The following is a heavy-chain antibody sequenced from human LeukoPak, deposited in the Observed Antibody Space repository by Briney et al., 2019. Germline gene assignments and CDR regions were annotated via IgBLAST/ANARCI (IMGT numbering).Heavy chain of an antibody. Sequence: GRSLRLSCAASGFTFSSYGMHWVRQAPGKGLEWVAVIWYDGSNKYYADSVKGRFTISRDNSKTTLYLQMNSLRAEDTAAYYWARNRGQWLVTVMDYWGQGTLVTVSS. CDR1: GFTFSSYG. CDR3: ARNRGQWLVTVMDY. D-gene: IGHD6-19*01. CDR2: IWYDGSNK. V-gene: IGHV3-33*01. J-gene: IGHJ4*02.